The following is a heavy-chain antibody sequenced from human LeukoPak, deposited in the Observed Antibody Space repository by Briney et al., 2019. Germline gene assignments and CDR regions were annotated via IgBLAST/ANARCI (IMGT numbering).Heavy chain of an antibody. CDR2: IIPIFGTA. CDR1: GGTFSSYA. D-gene: IGHD1-26*01. J-gene: IGHJ3*02. V-gene: IGHV1-69*13. Sequence: SVKVSCKASGGTFSSYAISWVRQAPGQGLEWMGGIIPIFGTANYAQKFQGRVTITADESTSTAYMELSSLRSEDTAVYYCARDSPFEWDVFGDSFDIWGQGTVVTVSS. CDR3: ARDSPFEWDVFGDSFDI.